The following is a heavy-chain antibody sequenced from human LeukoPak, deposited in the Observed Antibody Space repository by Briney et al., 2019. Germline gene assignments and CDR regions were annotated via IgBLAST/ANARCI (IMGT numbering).Heavy chain of an antibody. CDR1: GFTFSSYG. CDR3: AKEVSSGWHPDAFDI. CDR2: IRYDGSNK. D-gene: IGHD6-19*01. V-gene: IGHV3-30*02. J-gene: IGHJ3*02. Sequence: GGSLRLSCAASGFTFSSYGMHWVRQAPGKGLEWVAFIRYDGSNKYYADSVKGRFTISRDNSKNTLYLQMNSLRAEDTAVYYCAKEVSSGWHPDAFDIWGQGTMVTVSS.